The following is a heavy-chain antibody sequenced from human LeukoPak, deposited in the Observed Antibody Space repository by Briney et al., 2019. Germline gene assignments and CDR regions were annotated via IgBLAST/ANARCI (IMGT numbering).Heavy chain of an antibody. D-gene: IGHD3-22*01. V-gene: IGHV3-21*01. CDR2: ISSSSSYI. J-gene: IGHJ4*02. Sequence: GGSLRLSCAASGFTFSSYSMNWVRQAPGKGLEWVSSISSSSSYIYYADSVKGRFTISRDNAKNSLYLQMNSLRAEDTAVYYCARSQTAKWDSSGYYSDYWGQGTLVTVSS. CDR1: GFTFSSYS. CDR3: ARSQTAKWDSSGYYSDY.